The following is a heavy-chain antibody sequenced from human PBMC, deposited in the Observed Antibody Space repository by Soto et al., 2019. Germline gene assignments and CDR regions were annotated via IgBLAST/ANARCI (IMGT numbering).Heavy chain of an antibody. CDR2: IIPIFAKP. Sequence: QVQLIQSGAELKRPGSSVKVSCKASGDTFSSYSITWLRQAPGQRLEWMGGIIPIFAKPTYAQKFQGRVAHTVDDATITVYIKRTSLTSDDTAFYYCATGHVIMNSFNIWGQGTPLSISS. V-gene: IGHV1-69*01. CDR3: ATGHVIMNSFNI. CDR1: GDTFSSYS. D-gene: IGHD3-16*01. J-gene: IGHJ3*02.